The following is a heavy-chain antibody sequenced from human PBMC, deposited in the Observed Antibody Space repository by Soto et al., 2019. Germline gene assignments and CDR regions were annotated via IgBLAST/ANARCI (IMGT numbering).Heavy chain of an antibody. D-gene: IGHD1-26*01. CDR3: ARENWYSLDV. CDR2: ITGDGSTT. CDR1: GFTFRSYF. Sequence: EVQLVESGGGLVQPGGSLRLSCAASGFTFRSYFMAWVRQTPGKGLVLVSHITGDGSTTNYADSVRGRFTTSRDNAKNTLHLQMNSLRDEDTAIYYCARENWYSLDVWGQGTTVTVSS. J-gene: IGHJ6*02. V-gene: IGHV3-74*01.